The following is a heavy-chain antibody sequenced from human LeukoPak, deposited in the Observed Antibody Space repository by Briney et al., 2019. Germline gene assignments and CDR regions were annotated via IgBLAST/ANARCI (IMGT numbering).Heavy chain of an antibody. V-gene: IGHV3-48*04. CDR3: ARSTQSRKYDLYYYYYMDV. J-gene: IGHJ6*03. CDR2: ISSSGSTI. Sequence: PGGSLRLSCAASGFTFSSYSMNWIRQAPGKGLEWVSYISSSGSTIYYADSVKGRFTISRDNAKNSLYLQMNSLRAEDTAVYYCARSTQSRKYDLYYYYYMDVWGKGTTVTIS. CDR1: GFTFSSYS. D-gene: IGHD1-1*01.